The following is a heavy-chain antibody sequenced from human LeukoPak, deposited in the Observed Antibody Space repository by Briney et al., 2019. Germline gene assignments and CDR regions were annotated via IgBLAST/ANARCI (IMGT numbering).Heavy chain of an antibody. CDR3: ARDTGSYYFDY. V-gene: IGHV3-21*01. Sequence: GGSLRLSCAASGFTFSTYSMNWVRQAPGKGLEWVSSISYGRSDMYYADSLKGRFTISRDNARNSLYLQMNSLRAEDTAVYYCARDTGSYYFDYWGQGTLVTVSS. CDR2: ISYGRSDM. J-gene: IGHJ4*02. D-gene: IGHD1-26*01. CDR1: GFTFSTYS.